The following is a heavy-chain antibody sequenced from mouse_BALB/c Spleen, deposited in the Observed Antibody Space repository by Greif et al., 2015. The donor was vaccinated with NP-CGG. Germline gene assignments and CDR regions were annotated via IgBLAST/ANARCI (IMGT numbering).Heavy chain of an antibody. J-gene: IGHJ2*01. CDR2: IDPANGNT. CDR1: GFNIKDTY. CDR3: ASIYDGYQRYFDY. V-gene: IGHV14-3*02. D-gene: IGHD2-3*01. Sequence: EVQLQQSGAELVKPGASVKLSCTASGFNIKDTYMHWVKQRPEQGLEWIGRIDPANGNTKYDPKFQGKATITADTSSNTAYLQLSSLTSEDTAVYYCASIYDGYQRYFDYWGQGTTLTVSS.